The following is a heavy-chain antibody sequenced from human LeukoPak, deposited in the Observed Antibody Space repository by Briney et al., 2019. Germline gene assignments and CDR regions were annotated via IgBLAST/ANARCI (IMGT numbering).Heavy chain of an antibody. CDR1: GCTFTAYY. J-gene: IGHJ4*02. Sequence: ASVKVSCKASGCTFTAYYMHWVRQAPGQGLEWMGWIKPNTGATNYAQRFQGRVAVTWDTSISTVYMELSRLRSDDTAMYYCTSYNVILGPDYWGQGTLVTVSS. CDR3: TSYNVILGPDY. CDR2: IKPNTGAT. V-gene: IGHV1-2*02. D-gene: IGHD5-24*01.